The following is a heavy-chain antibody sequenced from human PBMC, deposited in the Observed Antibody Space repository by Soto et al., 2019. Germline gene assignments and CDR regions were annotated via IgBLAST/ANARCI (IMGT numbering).Heavy chain of an antibody. CDR1: GFTFSSYG. CDR3: AKPPPQIHGDTYSFDY. D-gene: IGHD4-17*01. Sequence: PGGSLRLSCAASGFTFSSYGMHWVRQAPGKGLEWVAVISYDGSNKYYADSVKGRFTISRDNSKNTLYLQMNSLRAEDTAVYYYAKPPPQIHGDTYSFDYWGPGTVVTVSS. V-gene: IGHV3-30*18. J-gene: IGHJ4*02. CDR2: ISYDGSNK.